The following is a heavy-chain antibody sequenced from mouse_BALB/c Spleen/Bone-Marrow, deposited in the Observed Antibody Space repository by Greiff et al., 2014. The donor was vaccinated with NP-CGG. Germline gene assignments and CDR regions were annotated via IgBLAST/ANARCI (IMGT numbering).Heavy chain of an antibody. V-gene: IGHV14-3*02. J-gene: IGHJ2*01. CDR1: GFNIKDTY. CDR3: ARYRLGTYFDF. CDR2: IYPANGNA. Sequence: VHVKQSGAELVKPGASVKLFCTAFGFNIKDTYMHWVKQRPEQGLEWIGRIYPANGNAKFNPKFQGKATMTAATSSNTASLQLSSMTSEDTAVYYCARYRLGTYFDFWGQGTTLTVSS. D-gene: IGHD2-14*01.